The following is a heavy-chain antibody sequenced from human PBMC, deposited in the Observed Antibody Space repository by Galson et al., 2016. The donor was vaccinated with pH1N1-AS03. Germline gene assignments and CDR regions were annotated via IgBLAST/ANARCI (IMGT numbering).Heavy chain of an antibody. CDR2: ISRNSGST. CDR3: AVSGAPSIAVAGRWLDY. CDR1: EFILSNYD. V-gene: IGHV3-9*01. Sequence: SLRLSCAASEFILSNYDMHWVRQAPGKGLEWVSGISRNSGSTAYVDSVEGRFTISKDNAKNSLYLQMNSLRADDTAFYYCAVSGAPSIAVAGRWLDYWGQGTLVTVSS. D-gene: IGHD6-19*01. J-gene: IGHJ4*02.